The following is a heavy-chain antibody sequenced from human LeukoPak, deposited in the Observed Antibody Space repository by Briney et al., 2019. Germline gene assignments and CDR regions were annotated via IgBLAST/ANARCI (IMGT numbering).Heavy chain of an antibody. Sequence: SETLSLTCSVSGGSISSYYWSWIRQPAGKGLEWIGLIYSSGSTNYNPSLKSRVTMSVDTSKNQFSLKLSSVTAADSAVYYCARDYIALPGTSDPWGQGTLVTVSS. CDR1: GGSISSYY. CDR2: IYSSGST. V-gene: IGHV4-4*07. CDR3: ARDYIALPGTSDP. D-gene: IGHD6-19*01. J-gene: IGHJ5*02.